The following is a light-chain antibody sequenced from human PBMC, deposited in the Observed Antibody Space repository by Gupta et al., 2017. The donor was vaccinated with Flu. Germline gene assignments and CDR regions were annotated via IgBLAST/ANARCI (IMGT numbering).Light chain of an antibody. CDR2: GAS. Sequence: EIVMTQSPATLSMSPGERATLSCRASQSVSSNLAWYQQKPGQAPRLLIYGASTRATGIPARFSGSGSGTEFTLTISSLQSEDFAVYYCQQDSNWPRTFGQGTKVEIK. CDR1: QSVSSN. J-gene: IGKJ1*01. V-gene: IGKV3-15*01. CDR3: QQDSNWPRT.